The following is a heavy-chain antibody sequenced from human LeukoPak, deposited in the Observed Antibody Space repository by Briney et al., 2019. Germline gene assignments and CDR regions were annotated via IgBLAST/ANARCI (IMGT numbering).Heavy chain of an antibody. Sequence: GGSLRLSCAGSGFTFNNYARSWVRRAPRKGLEWVSTIMIGGDGKHYADSVKGRFTISRDDSRNTLYLQMNSPRGDDTAEYYCAKDVGKWESLHFFDYWGQGTLVTVSS. CDR3: AKDVGKWESLHFFDY. J-gene: IGHJ4*02. D-gene: IGHD1-26*01. CDR1: GFTFNNYA. CDR2: IMIGGDGK. V-gene: IGHV3-23*01.